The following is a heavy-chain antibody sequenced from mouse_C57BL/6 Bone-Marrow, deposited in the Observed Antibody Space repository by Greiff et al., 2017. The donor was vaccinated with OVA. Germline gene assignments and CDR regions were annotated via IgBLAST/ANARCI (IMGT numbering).Heavy chain of an antibody. Sequence: VQLQQSGAELARPGASVKLSCKASGYTFTSYGISWVKQRPGQGLEWIGEIYPRSGNTYYNEKFKGKATLTADKSSSTPYMQLRRLTSEDSAVYFCARSGTVVAMSFDYWGQGTTLTVSS. D-gene: IGHD1-1*01. J-gene: IGHJ2*01. V-gene: IGHV1-81*01. CDR3: ARSGTVVAMSFDY. CDR2: IYPRSGNT. CDR1: GYTFTSYG.